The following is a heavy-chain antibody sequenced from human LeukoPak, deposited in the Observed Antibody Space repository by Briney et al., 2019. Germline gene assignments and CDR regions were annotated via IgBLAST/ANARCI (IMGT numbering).Heavy chain of an antibody. J-gene: IGHJ4*02. D-gene: IGHD6-19*01. Sequence: GGSLRLSCAASGFTFSSYGMHWVRQAPGKGLEWVAFIRYDGSNKYYADSVKGRFTISRDNSKNTLYLQMNSLRAEDTAVYYCAKEGRPGIAVAVMDYWGQGTLVTVSS. V-gene: IGHV3-30*02. CDR1: GFTFSSYG. CDR3: AKEGRPGIAVAVMDY. CDR2: IRYDGSNK.